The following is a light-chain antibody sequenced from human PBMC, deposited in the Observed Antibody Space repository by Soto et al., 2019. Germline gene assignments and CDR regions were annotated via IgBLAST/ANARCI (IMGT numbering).Light chain of an antibody. CDR1: QNISVW. CDR2: DAS. Sequence: DIQMTQSPSTLSASVGDGVTITCRASQNISVWLAWYQQRPGKAPKFLMYDASSLETGVPSRFSGSGSGTEFTLTIRSLQPDDPATYYCQQYDSSSPTFGQGTKLEIK. V-gene: IGKV1-5*01. J-gene: IGKJ2*01. CDR3: QQYDSSSPT.